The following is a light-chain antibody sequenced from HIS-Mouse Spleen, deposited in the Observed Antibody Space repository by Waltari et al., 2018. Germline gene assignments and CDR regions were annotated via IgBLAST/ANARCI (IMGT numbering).Light chain of an antibody. Sequence: QSALTQPASVSGSPGQSIPISCSGTSSDGGGSNYVPWYQQHPGKAPKLMIYDVSNRPSGVSNRFSGSKSGNTASLTISGLQAEDEADYYCSSYTSSSTWVFGGGTKLTVL. CDR1: SSDGGGSNY. CDR3: SSYTSSSTWV. V-gene: IGLV2-14*03. CDR2: DVS. J-gene: IGLJ3*02.